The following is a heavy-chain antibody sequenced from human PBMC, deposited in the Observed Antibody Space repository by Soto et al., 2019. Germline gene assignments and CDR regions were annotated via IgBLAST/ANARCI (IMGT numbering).Heavy chain of an antibody. J-gene: IGHJ1*01. Sequence: QVQLVESGGGVVQPGRSLRLSCAASGFTFSSYAMHWVRQAPSKGLEWVAVISYDGSNKYYADSVKGRFTISRDNSKNTLYLQMNSLRAEDTAVYYCAIAPDYYDSSGYYYPEYFQHWGQGTLVTVSS. V-gene: IGHV3-30-3*01. CDR3: AIAPDYYDSSGYYYPEYFQH. CDR2: ISYDGSNK. D-gene: IGHD3-22*01. CDR1: GFTFSSYA.